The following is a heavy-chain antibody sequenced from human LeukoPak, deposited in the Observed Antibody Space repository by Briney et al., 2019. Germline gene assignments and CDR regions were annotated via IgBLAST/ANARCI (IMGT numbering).Heavy chain of an antibody. V-gene: IGHV3-7*01. Sequence: GGSLRLSCEASEFTFSNYWMSWVRQAPGKGLEWVANVKQDGSEKYYVDSVKGRFTISRDNAKNSLYLQMNSLRAEDTAVYYCARGGRYYYGYWGQGTLVTVSS. D-gene: IGHD2-15*01. J-gene: IGHJ4*02. CDR1: EFTFSNYW. CDR2: VKQDGSEK. CDR3: ARGGRYYYGY.